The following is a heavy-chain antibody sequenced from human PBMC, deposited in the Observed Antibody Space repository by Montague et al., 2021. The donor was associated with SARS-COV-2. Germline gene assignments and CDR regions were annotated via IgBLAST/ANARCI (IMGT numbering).Heavy chain of an antibody. Sequence: SLRLSCAVSGFTFDDYGMSWVRQAPGKGLEWVSGISRSGDSTAYGDSVKGRFTISRDNAKNSLYLQMNSLRVEDTAFYHCSRGGGMIRGVIGFWGQGILVSVSS. CDR2: ISRSGDST. D-gene: IGHD3-10*01. CDR3: SRGGGMIRGVIGF. J-gene: IGHJ4*02. V-gene: IGHV3-20*01. CDR1: GFTFDDYG.